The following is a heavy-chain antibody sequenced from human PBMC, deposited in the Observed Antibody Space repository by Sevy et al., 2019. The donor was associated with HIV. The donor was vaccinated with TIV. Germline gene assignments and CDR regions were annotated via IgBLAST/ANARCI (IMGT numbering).Heavy chain of an antibody. CDR1: GFTFDSFA. J-gene: IGHJ2*01. Sequence: GGSLRLSCTASGFTFDSFAMAWVRQAPGKGLEWVAWHGAGKFYADSVKGRFTISRDNSKNTLYLQVNSLRVEDTAVYYCAKHYLHDIAAGWYFDLWGRGTLVTVSS. V-gene: IGHV3-23*01. CDR2: WHGAGK. CDR3: AKHYLHDIAAGWYFDL. D-gene: IGHD6-6*01.